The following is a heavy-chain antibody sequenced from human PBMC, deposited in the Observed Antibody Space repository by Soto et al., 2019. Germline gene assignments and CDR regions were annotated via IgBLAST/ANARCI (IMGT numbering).Heavy chain of an antibody. D-gene: IGHD1-26*01. J-gene: IGHJ5*02. Sequence: SETLSLTCTVSGGSISSSSYYWVWIRQPPGKGLEWIGSIYYSGTTYYNPSLKSRVTVSVDTSKNQFSLKLRSVTAADTAVYYCARQSPDYLGSVGWFDPWGQGTLVTVSS. V-gene: IGHV4-39*01. CDR2: IYYSGTT. CDR1: GGSISSSSYY. CDR3: ARQSPDYLGSVGWFDP.